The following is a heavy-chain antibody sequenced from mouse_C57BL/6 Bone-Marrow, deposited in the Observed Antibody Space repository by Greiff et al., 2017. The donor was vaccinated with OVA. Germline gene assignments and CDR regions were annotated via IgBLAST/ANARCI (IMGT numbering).Heavy chain of an antibody. Sequence: VQGVESGAELARPGASVKLSCKASGYTFTSYGISWVKQRTGQGLEWIGEIYPRSGNTYYNEKFKGKATLTADKSSSTAYMELRSLTSEDSAVYFCARSWGYGSSYPFDYWGQGTTLTVSS. J-gene: IGHJ2*01. D-gene: IGHD1-1*01. CDR2: IYPRSGNT. CDR1: GYTFTSYG. V-gene: IGHV1-81*01. CDR3: ARSWGYGSSYPFDY.